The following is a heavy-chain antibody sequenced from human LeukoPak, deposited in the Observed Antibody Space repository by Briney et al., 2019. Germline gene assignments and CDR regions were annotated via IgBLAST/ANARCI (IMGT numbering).Heavy chain of an antibody. CDR2: ISGSGGST. Sequence: GGSLRLSCAASGFTFSSYAMSWVRQAPGKGLEWVSAISGSGGSTYYADSVKGRFTISRDNSKNTLYLQMNSLRAEDTAVYYCARVSTSAAAGYYYYYGMDVWGQGTTVTVSS. CDR1: GFTFSSYA. CDR3: ARVSTSAAAGYYYYYGMDV. V-gene: IGHV3-23*01. J-gene: IGHJ6*02. D-gene: IGHD6-13*01.